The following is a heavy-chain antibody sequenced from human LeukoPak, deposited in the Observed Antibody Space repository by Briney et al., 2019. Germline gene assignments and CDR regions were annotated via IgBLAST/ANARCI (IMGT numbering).Heavy chain of an antibody. Sequence: GGSLRLSCAASGFTFSGYAMSWVRQAPGKGLEWGSAIGGSAYNTYYADSVKGRFTISRDNSKNTLYLQMNSLRAEDTAVYYCAKETVAAPPIDYWGQGTLVTVSS. CDR3: AKETVAAPPIDY. D-gene: IGHD6-19*01. CDR2: IGGSAYNT. J-gene: IGHJ4*02. V-gene: IGHV3-23*01. CDR1: GFTFSGYA.